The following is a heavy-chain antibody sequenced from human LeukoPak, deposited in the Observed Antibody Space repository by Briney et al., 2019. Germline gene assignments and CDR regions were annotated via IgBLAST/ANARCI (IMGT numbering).Heavy chain of an antibody. V-gene: IGHV3-30*02. J-gene: IGHJ4*02. CDR2: IRSDGSNQ. Sequence: GGSLRLSCAASGFTFSSYWMHWVRQAPGKGLEWMAFIRSDGSNQYYADSVKGRFTISRDNSKNTLYLQMNSLRAEDTAVYYCASQAVDTAMVWNGFYFDYWGQGTLVTVSS. CDR3: ASQAVDTAMVWNGFYFDY. CDR1: GFTFSSYW. D-gene: IGHD5-18*01.